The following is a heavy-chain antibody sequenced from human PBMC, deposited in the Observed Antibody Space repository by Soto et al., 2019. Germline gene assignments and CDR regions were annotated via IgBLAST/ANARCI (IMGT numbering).Heavy chain of an antibody. J-gene: IGHJ4*02. CDR2: IYYSGST. CDR1: GGSISSYY. Sequence: SETLSLTCTVSGGSISSYYWSWIRQPPGKGLEWIGYIYYSGSTNYNPSLKSRVTISVDTSKNQFSLKLSSVTAADTAVYYCASSGGYSYGLSFDYWGQGTLVTVSS. CDR3: ASSGGYSYGLSFDY. D-gene: IGHD5-18*01. V-gene: IGHV4-59*08.